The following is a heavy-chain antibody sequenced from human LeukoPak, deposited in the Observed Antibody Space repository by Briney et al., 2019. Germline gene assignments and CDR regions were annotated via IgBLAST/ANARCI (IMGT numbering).Heavy chain of an antibody. Sequence: SETLSLTCTVSGGSISSYYWSWIRQPPGKGLEWIGYIYYSGTTNYNPSLKSRVTISVDTSKNQFSLNLSSVTAAETAVYYCARVEMATRRPYYFDYWGQGTLVTVSS. V-gene: IGHV4-59*01. CDR3: ARVEMATRRPYYFDY. J-gene: IGHJ4*02. CDR2: IYYSGTT. D-gene: IGHD5-24*01. CDR1: GGSISSYY.